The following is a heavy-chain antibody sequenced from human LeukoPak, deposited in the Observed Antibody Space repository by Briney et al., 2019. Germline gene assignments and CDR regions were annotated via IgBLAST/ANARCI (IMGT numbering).Heavy chain of an antibody. Sequence: PGGSLRLSCAASGFIFSNAWMNWVRQAPGKGLEWVSSISSSSSYIYYADSVKGRFTISRDNAKNSLYLQMNSLRAEDTAVYYCARDHTYSSGWYVDYWGQGTLVTVSS. D-gene: IGHD6-19*01. J-gene: IGHJ4*02. CDR1: GFIFSNAW. V-gene: IGHV3-21*01. CDR3: ARDHTYSSGWYVDY. CDR2: ISSSSSYI.